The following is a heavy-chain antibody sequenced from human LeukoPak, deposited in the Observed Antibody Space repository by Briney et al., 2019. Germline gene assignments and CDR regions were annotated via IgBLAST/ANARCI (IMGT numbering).Heavy chain of an antibody. V-gene: IGHV1-69*04. Sequence: SVKVSCKSSGVTFSSFGISWVRQAPGQGLEWMGRIIPILGVTNYAQMFQGRVTITAGKYTSTAYMELSSLRSEDTAVYYCAREKGGNGWHTDAFDIWGQGTMVTVSS. D-gene: IGHD6-19*01. CDR1: GVTFSSFG. J-gene: IGHJ3*02. CDR2: IIPILGVT. CDR3: AREKGGNGWHTDAFDI.